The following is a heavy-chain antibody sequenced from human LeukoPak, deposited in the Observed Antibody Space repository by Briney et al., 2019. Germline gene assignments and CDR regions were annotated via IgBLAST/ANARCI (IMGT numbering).Heavy chain of an antibody. CDR3: ARHRRYFDWLYYGMDV. D-gene: IGHD3-9*01. CDR1: GFTFSSYA. V-gene: IGHV3-30-3*01. CDR2: ISYNGSNK. J-gene: IGHJ6*02. Sequence: GGSLRLSCAASGFTFSSYAMLWVRQAPGKGLEWVAVISYNGSNKYYADSVKGRFTVSRDNSKNTLYLQMNSLRAEDTAVYYCARHRRYFDWLYYGMDVWGQGTTVTVSS.